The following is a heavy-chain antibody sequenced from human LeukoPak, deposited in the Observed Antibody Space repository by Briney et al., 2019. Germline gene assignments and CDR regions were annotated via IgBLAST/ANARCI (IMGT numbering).Heavy chain of an antibody. V-gene: IGHV3-74*01. CDR1: RFTLSSYW. J-gene: IGHJ4*02. CDR2: INTDGSST. Sequence: GGSLRLSCAASRFTLSSYWMHWVRQAPGKGLVWVSRINTDGSSTNYADSVKGRFTISRDNAMNTLYLQMKNLRAEDTAVYYCASRTGVYWGQGTLVSVSS. CDR3: ASRTGVY. D-gene: IGHD1-14*01.